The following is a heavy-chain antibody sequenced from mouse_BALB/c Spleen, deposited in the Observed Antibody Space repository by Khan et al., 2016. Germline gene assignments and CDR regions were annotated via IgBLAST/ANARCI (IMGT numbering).Heavy chain of an antibody. CDR1: EYEFPSHD. CDR2: INSAGNDT. J-gene: IGHJ3*01. D-gene: IGHD1-1*01. V-gene: IGHV5-2*01. Sequence: VQLKESGGGLVQPGESLKLSCESNEYEFPSHDMSWVRKTPEKRLELVAAINSAGNDTYYPDTMERRFIISRDNTKKTLYLQINSLRSENTALYYCTRHYYGSSFWFAYWGQGTLVTVSA. CDR3: TRHYYGSSFWFAY.